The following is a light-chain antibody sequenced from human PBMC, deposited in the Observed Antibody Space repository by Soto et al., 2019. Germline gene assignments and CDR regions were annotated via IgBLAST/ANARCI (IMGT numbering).Light chain of an antibody. CDR3: QQYNHYLTWT. CDR2: DAS. V-gene: IGKV1-5*01. CDR1: QSISRW. Sequence: DIQMTQSPSTLTASVGDSVTITCRASQSISRWLAWYQQKPGKAPKVLIYDASILESGVPSRFSGSGSGTEFTLTITSLQPDDCATYYCQQYNHYLTWTFGQGTKVEIK. J-gene: IGKJ1*01.